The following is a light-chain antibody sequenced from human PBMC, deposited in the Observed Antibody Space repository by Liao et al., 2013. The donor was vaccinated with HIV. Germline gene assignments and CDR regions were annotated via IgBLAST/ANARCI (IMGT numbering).Light chain of an antibody. CDR1: ALPNQY. V-gene: IGLV3-25*02. CDR2: KDS. CDR3: LAWDSRANWV. Sequence: SYELTQPPSVSVSPGQTARIACSGDALPNQYAYWYQQKPGQAPVLVISKDSDRPSGIPERFSGSNSGNTATLTISGTQAMDEADYYCLAWDSRANWVFGGGTKLTVL. J-gene: IGLJ3*02.